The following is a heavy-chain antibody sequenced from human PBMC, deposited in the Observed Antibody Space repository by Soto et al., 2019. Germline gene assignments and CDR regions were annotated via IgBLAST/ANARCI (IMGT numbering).Heavy chain of an antibody. J-gene: IGHJ4*02. CDR1: GGSISSVGYS. CDR2: IYHSGST. V-gene: IGHV4-30-2*01. CDR3: ASSSTAAPLNY. D-gene: IGHD6-6*01. Sequence: SETLSLTCAVSGGSISSVGYSWNWIRQPPGKGLEWIGYIYHSGSTYYSPSLKSRVTISVDRSTTQFTLKLSSVTAADTAVYYCASSSTAAPLNYWGQGALVTVSS.